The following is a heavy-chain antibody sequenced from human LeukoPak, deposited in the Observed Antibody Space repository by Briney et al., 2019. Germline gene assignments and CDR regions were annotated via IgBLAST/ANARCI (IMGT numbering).Heavy chain of an antibody. D-gene: IGHD2-15*01. CDR1: GFSFSNYE. CDR3: AREIRYCSGSKCYLFDY. CDR2: ISSSGSTT. V-gene: IGHV3-48*03. Sequence: GGSLRLSCAASGFSFSNYEMKWVRQAPGKGLEWVSYISSSGSTTYYADSVKGRFTISRDNAKNSLSLQMNSLRVEDTAVYYCAREIRYCSGSKCYLFDYWGQGTLVTVSS. J-gene: IGHJ4*02.